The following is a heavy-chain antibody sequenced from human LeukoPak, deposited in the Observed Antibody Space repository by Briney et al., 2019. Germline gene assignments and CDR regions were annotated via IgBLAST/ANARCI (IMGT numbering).Heavy chain of an antibody. CDR3: TRGVLEWPNWFDP. V-gene: IGHV4-34*01. CDR2: IHHNGST. CDR1: GGSLSGYY. Sequence: SETLSLTCAVYGGSLSGYYWSWIRRPPGKGLEWIGEIHHNGSTNYNPSLKSRVTMSLDTSKNHFSLKLSSVTAADTAMYFCTRGVLEWPNWFDPWGQGTLVTVSS. D-gene: IGHD3-3*01. J-gene: IGHJ5*02.